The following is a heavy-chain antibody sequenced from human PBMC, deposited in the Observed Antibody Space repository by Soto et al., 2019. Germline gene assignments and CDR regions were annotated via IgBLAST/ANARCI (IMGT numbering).Heavy chain of an antibody. Sequence: ASVKVSCKASGYTVTNYYMHWVRQAPGQGLEWMGIINPIGDDTTYAQKLQGRVNMTRDTSTSTVYMELSSLKSEDTAVYYCASPMTIVTRLGYWGQGTLVTSPQ. CDR3: ASPMTIVTRLGY. CDR1: GYTVTNYY. CDR2: INPIGDDT. D-gene: IGHD4-4*01. V-gene: IGHV1-46*01. J-gene: IGHJ4*02.